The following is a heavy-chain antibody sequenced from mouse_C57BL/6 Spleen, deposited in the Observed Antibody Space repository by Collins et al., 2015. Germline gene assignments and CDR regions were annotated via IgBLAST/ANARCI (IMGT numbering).Heavy chain of an antibody. V-gene: IGHV1-50*01. CDR2: IDPSDSYT. J-gene: IGHJ1*03. D-gene: IGHD1-1*01. CDR3: ASSKIYYYGSSGSYWYFDV. CDR1: GYTFTSYW. Sequence: CKASGYTFTSYWMQWVEQRPGQGLEWIGEIDPSDSYTNYNQKFKGKATLTVDTSSSTAYMQLSSLTSEDSAVYYCASSKIYYYGSSGSYWYFDVWGTGTTVTVSS.